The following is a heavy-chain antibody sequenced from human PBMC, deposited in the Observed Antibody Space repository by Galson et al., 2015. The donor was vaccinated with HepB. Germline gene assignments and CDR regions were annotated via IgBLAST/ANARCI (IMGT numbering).Heavy chain of an antibody. J-gene: IGHJ6*02. D-gene: IGHD3-10*01. CDR2: ISPYKGDT. Sequence: SVKVSCKASGYAFPNYVISWVRQAPGQGLEWMGCISPYKGDTNYAQKLQGRVTMTTETSTSTVYMELRRLRSDDTAVYYCASELLVWFGVPIRYYGLDAWGQGTTVTVSS. V-gene: IGHV1-18*01. CDR3: ASELLVWFGVPIRYYGLDA. CDR1: GYAFPNYV.